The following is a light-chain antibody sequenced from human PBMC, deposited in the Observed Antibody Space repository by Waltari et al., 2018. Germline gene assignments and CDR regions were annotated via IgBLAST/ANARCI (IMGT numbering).Light chain of an antibody. CDR1: QSLTKKY. Sequence: VLTQSPGTLSLSPGERATLSCRASQSLTKKYLAWYQQKPGQAPRLLIYGASSRAAGIPDGFSGSGSGTDFTLTISRLEPEDFAVYYCQQYGSSVMYTFGEGTKTEI. CDR2: GAS. J-gene: IGKJ2*01. CDR3: QQYGSSVMYT. V-gene: IGKV3-20*01.